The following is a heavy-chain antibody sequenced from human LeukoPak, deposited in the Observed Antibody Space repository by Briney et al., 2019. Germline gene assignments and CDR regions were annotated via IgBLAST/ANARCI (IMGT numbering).Heavy chain of an antibody. CDR3: ARASEDYYDSSGYGNFDY. CDR2: ISSSSSYI. Sequence: GGSLRLSCAASGFTFSSYSMNWVREAPGKGLEWVSSISSSSSYIYYADSVKGRFTISRDNAKNSLYLQMNSLRAEDTAVYYCARASEDYYDSSGYGNFDYWGQGTLVTVSS. D-gene: IGHD3-22*01. CDR1: GFTFSSYS. J-gene: IGHJ4*02. V-gene: IGHV3-21*01.